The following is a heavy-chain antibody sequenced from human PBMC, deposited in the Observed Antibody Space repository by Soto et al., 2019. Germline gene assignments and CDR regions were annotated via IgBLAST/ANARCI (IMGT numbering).Heavy chain of an antibody. CDR3: ARGAARAPTYYYYYYGMDV. CDR1: GGSFSGYY. D-gene: IGHD6-6*01. J-gene: IGHJ6*02. CDR2: INHSGST. Sequence: QVQLQQWGAGLLKPSETLSLTCAVYGGSFSGYYWSWIRQPPGKGLEWIGEINHSGSTNYNPSIKSRVTISVDTSKNQFSLKLSSVTAADTAVYYCARGAARAPTYYYYYYGMDVWGQGTTVTASS. V-gene: IGHV4-34*01.